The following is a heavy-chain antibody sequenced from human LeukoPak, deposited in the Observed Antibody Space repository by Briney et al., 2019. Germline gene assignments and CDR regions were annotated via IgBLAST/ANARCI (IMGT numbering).Heavy chain of an antibody. CDR2: ISSSGSTI. J-gene: IGHJ4*02. V-gene: IGHV3-48*04. CDR1: GFTFSSYS. D-gene: IGHD3-16*01. CDR3: ARSCRDYDYVWGSPRPFDY. Sequence: GGSLRLSCAASGFTFSSYSMNWVRQAPGKGLEWVSYISSSGSTIYYADSVKGRFTISRDNAKNSLYLQMNSLRAEDTAVYYCARSCRDYDYVWGSPRPFDYWGQGTLVTVSS.